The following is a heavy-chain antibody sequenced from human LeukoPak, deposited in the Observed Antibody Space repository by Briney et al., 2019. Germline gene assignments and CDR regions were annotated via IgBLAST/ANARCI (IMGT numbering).Heavy chain of an antibody. V-gene: IGHV4-34*01. CDR3: ARDLDGDGVYYFDY. J-gene: IGHJ4*02. CDR2: INRSGST. CDR1: GGSFSGYY. Sequence: SETLSLTCAVYGGSFSGYYWRWIRQPPGKGLVWIGEINRSGSTKYNPSLESRVTIFVNTSKNQFSLKQSSVTAADTAVHYCARDLDGDGVYYFDYWGQGCLVSVSS. D-gene: IGHD3-10*01.